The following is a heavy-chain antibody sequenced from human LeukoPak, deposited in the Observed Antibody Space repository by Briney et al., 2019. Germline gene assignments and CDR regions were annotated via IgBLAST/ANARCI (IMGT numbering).Heavy chain of an antibody. D-gene: IGHD1-26*01. CDR2: ISSGTSYI. J-gene: IGHJ3*02. Sequence: PGGSLRLPCAASGFTFNTYTMNWVRQAPGKGLEWVSSISSGTSYIYYADSVKGRFTISRDNAKNSLYLQMNSLRADDTAVYYCARDPTSSWETAFDIWGQGTMVTVSS. CDR1: GFTFNTYT. CDR3: ARDPTSSWETAFDI. V-gene: IGHV3-21*01.